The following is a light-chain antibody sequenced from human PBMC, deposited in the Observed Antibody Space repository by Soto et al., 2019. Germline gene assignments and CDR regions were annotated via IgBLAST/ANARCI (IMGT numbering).Light chain of an antibody. CDR2: DAS. J-gene: IGKJ5*01. Sequence: EIVLTQSPATLSLSPEERATLSCRASQSVRRYLAWYQQKPGQAPRLLIYDASTRATGIPARFSGSGSETDFTLTITSLEPEDFAVYYCQQRNNWPPITFGQGTRLE. CDR3: QQRNNWPPIT. CDR1: QSVRRY. V-gene: IGKV3-11*01.